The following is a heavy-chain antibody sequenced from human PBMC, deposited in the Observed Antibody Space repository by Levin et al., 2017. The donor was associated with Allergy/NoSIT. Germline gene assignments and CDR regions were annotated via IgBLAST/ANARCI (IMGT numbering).Heavy chain of an antibody. D-gene: IGHD2-15*01. J-gene: IGHJ5*02. CDR3: ARGWSRLSSKTLVAAFNWFDP. V-gene: IGHV4-39*07. CDR2: IYYSGST. Sequence: PGGSLRLSCTVSGGSISSSSYYWGWIRQPPGKGLEWIGSIYYSGSTYYNPSLKSRVTISVDTSKNQFSLKLSSVTAADTAVYYCARGWSRLSSKTLVAAFNWFDPWGQGTLVTVSS. CDR1: GGSISSSSYY.